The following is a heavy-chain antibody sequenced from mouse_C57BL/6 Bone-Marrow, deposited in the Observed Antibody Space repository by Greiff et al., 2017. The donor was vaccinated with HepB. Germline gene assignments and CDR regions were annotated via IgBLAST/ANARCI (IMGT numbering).Heavy chain of an antibody. CDR1: GYTFTDYY. CDR2: INPNNGGT. D-gene: IGHD1-1*01. CDR3: ARRPAYYAPFDY. Sequence: VQLQQSGPELVKPGASVKISCKASGYTFTDYYMNWVKQSHGKSLEWIGDINPNNGGTSYNQKFKGKATLTVDKYSSKAYMELRSLTSEDSAVYYCARRPAYYAPFDYWGQGTTLTVSS. J-gene: IGHJ2*01. V-gene: IGHV1-26*01.